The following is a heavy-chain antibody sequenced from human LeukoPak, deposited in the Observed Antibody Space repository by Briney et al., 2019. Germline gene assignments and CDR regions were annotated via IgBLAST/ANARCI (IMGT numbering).Heavy chain of an antibody. V-gene: IGHV3-53*01. CDR3: AARRPSDC. CDR2: IYSGGGT. J-gene: IGHJ4*02. D-gene: IGHD6-6*01. CDR1: GFSVSGNY. Sequence: GGSLRLSGAAFGFSVSGNYMSWDRRAPGKGLEWVSIIYSGGGTYYADSVKGRFTISRDNSKNTVYLQMNSLRAEDTAVYYCAARRPSDCWGQGTLVTVSS.